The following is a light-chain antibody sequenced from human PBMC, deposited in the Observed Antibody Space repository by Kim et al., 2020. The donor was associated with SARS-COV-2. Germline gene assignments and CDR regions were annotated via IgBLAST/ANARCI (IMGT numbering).Light chain of an antibody. J-gene: IGLJ1*01. CDR3: QAWDSSTLYV. Sequence: VSPGQTASITCSGDKLGDRFTSWYQQKPGQSPLLVIYQDTKRPSGIPERFSGSASGNTATLTITGAQAMDEADYYCQAWDSSTLYVFGPGTKVTVL. V-gene: IGLV3-1*01. CDR2: QDT. CDR1: KLGDRF.